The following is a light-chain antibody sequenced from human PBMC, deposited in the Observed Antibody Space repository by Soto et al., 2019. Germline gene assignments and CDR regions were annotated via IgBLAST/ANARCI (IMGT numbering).Light chain of an antibody. J-gene: IGKJ2*01. Sequence: DVVMTQSPLSLPVTLGQPASISCRSSQSLLSSDGSTYLIWLHQRPGQSPRRLIYRVSNRDSGVPDRFSGSGSGTDFTLKISRVEAEDVGVYYCIQGTHWPYTFGQGTKLEIK. CDR1: QSLLSSDGSTY. CDR3: IQGTHWPYT. CDR2: RVS. V-gene: IGKV2-30*01.